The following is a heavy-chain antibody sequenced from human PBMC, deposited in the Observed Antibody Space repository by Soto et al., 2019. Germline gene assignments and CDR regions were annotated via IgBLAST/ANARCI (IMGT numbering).Heavy chain of an antibody. CDR2: ISAYNGNT. CDR3: ARVGAIRYFAWLLLDYYGMDV. CDR1: GYTFTSYG. D-gene: IGHD3-9*01. Sequence: ASVKVSCKASGYTFTSYGISWVRQAPGQGLEWMGWISAYNGNTNYAQKLQGRVTMTTDTSTSTAYMELRSLRSDDTDVYYCARVGAIRYFAWLLLDYYGMDVWGQGNTVTVSS. J-gene: IGHJ6*02. V-gene: IGHV1-18*01.